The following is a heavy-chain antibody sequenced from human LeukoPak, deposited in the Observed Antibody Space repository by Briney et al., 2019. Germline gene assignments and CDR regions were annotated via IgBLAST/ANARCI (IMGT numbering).Heavy chain of an antibody. CDR3: ARDQVSVAGTGIDY. Sequence: TGGSLRLSCAASGFTFSSYGMSWIRQAPGKGLEWVSYISGSGSTTYYADSVKGRFTISRDNAKNSLYLQMNSLRAEDTAVYYCARDQVSVAGTGIDYWGQGTLITVSS. CDR1: GFTFSSYG. V-gene: IGHV3-48*04. CDR2: ISGSGSTT. J-gene: IGHJ4*02. D-gene: IGHD6-19*01.